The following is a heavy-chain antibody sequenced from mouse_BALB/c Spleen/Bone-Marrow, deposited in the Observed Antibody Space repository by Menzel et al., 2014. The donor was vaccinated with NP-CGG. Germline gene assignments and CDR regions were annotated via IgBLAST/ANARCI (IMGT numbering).Heavy chain of an antibody. CDR1: GYTFTNHH. J-gene: IGHJ4*01. D-gene: IGHD2-4*01. CDR3: TRSRRAMDH. V-gene: IGHV1S16*01. Sequence: VQLQQSGAELVRPGASVKISCKAFGYTFTNHHINWVKQRPGQGLEWIGEINPSNGGTNFNEKFKSKATLTVDKSSSTAYMSLSSLTSEDSAVYYCTRSRRAMDHWGQGTSVTVSS. CDR2: INPSNGGT.